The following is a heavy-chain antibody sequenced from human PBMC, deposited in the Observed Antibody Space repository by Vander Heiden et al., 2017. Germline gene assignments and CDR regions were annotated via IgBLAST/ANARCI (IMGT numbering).Heavy chain of an antibody. Sequence: EVQLLESGGGLVQPGGSLRLSCAASAFTFTDYAMSCVRQAPGKGLEWVSTIRGVDATAHYADSLKGRFAISRDNSKNTLYLQMNSLRAVDTAVYYCARQNWDYGDRFDYWGQGALVTVSS. D-gene: IGHD4-17*01. J-gene: IGHJ4*02. CDR2: IRGVDATA. CDR1: AFTFTDYA. CDR3: ARQNWDYGDRFDY. V-gene: IGHV3-23*01.